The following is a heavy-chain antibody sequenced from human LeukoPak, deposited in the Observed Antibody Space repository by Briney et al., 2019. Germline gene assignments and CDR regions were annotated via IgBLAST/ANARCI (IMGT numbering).Heavy chain of an antibody. D-gene: IGHD4-17*01. V-gene: IGHV1-2*02. CDR1: GYTFTGYY. Sequence: GASVKVSCTASGYTFTGYYMHWVRQAPGQGVEWMGWINPNSGGTNYAQTFQGRVTMTRDTSISTAYMELSRLRSDDTAVYYCARDFSPVGYGDYYDYWGQGTLVTVSS. CDR2: INPNSGGT. CDR3: ARDFSPVGYGDYYDY. J-gene: IGHJ4*02.